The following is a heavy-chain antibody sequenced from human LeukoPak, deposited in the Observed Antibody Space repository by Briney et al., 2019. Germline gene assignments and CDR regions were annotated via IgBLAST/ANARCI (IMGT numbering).Heavy chain of an antibody. CDR1: GYTFTGYY. D-gene: IGHD3-10*01. CDR3: ARGSMLLWFGEFYY. V-gene: IGHV1-2*02. Sequence: ASVKVSCKASGYTFTGYYMHWVRQAPGQGLEWMGWINPNSGGTNYAQNFQGRVTLTRDTSISTAYMELSWLRSDDTAVYYCARGSMLLWFGEFYYWGQGTLVTVSS. J-gene: IGHJ4*02. CDR2: INPNSGGT.